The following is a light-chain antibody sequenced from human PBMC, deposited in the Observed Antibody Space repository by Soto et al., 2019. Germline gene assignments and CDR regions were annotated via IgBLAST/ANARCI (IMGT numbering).Light chain of an antibody. CDR1: QSVSSIS. CDR3: QQYVSSPWA. CDR2: GAS. Sequence: ETVLTQSPGTLSLSPGERATLSCRASQSVSSISLNWYQQKPGQAPRLLIYGASSRATGIPNRFSGSGSGTDFTLTISRLEPEDFAVYYCQQYVSSPWAFGQGTKVDIK. V-gene: IGKV3-20*01. J-gene: IGKJ1*01.